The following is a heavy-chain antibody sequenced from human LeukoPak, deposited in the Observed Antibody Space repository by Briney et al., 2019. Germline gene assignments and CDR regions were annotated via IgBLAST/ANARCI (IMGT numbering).Heavy chain of an antibody. CDR3: GIDALVGDFSYYYMDG. CDR2: IPNSGST. D-gene: IGHD2-15*01. J-gene: IGHJ6*03. CDR1: GVSISSYY. Sequence: PSESLSLTCTVSGVSISSYYWTWIRQSPGKGLEWIGDIPNSGSTSYNPSLKSRVTISLDTSKNQFSLKLRSVTAADQAVYYWGIDALVGDFSYYYMDGWGKGSTVT. V-gene: IGHV4-59*12.